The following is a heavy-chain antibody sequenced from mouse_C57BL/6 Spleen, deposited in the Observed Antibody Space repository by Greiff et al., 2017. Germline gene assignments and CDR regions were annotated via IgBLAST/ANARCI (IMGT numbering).Heavy chain of an antibody. J-gene: IGHJ3*01. CDR1: GYAFSSSW. V-gene: IGHV1-82*01. Sequence: VKLQQSGPELVKPGASVKISCKASGYAFSSSWMNWVKQRPGKGLEWIGRIYPGDGDTNYNGKFKGKATLTADKSSSTAYMQLSSLTSEDSAVYFCAYDGYSWFAYWGQGTLVTVAA. CDR2: IYPGDGDT. CDR3: AYDGYSWFAY. D-gene: IGHD2-3*01.